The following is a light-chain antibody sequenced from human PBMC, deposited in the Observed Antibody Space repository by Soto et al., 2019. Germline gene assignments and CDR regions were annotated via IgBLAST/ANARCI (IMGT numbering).Light chain of an antibody. CDR2: GAS. V-gene: IGKV3-20*01. Sequence: EIVLTQSPGTLSLSPGERATLSCMASQSVSSSYLAWYQQKPGQPPRLLIYGASSRATGIPDRFSGSGSGTDFTLTITRLEPEYFAVYYCQHYRTSFGGGTKVAIK. CDR3: QHYRTS. J-gene: IGKJ4*01. CDR1: QSVSSSY.